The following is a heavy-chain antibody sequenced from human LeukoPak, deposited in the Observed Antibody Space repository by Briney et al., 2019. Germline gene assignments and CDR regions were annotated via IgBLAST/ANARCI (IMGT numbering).Heavy chain of an antibody. V-gene: IGHV4-38-2*01. J-gene: IGHJ4*02. CDR3: LSVNWAKFDY. Sequence: SETLSLTCAVSGYSISSGYYWGWIRQPPGKGLEWIGSIYHSGSTYYNPSLKSRVTISVDTSKNQFSLKLSSVTAADTAVYYCLSVNWAKFDYWGQGTLVTVSS. CDR2: IYHSGST. CDR1: GYSISSGYY. D-gene: IGHD3-16*02.